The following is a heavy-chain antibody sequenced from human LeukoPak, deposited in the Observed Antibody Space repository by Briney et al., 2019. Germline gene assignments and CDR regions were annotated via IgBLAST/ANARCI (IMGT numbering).Heavy chain of an antibody. D-gene: IGHD4-17*01. CDR2: IYTSGST. CDR1: GGSFSGYY. V-gene: IGHV4-4*07. CDR3: ARDRYGDYVFDY. Sequence: PSETLSLTCAVYGGSFSGYYWSWIRQPPGKGLEWIGRIYTSGSTNYNPSLKSRVTISVDTSKNQFSLKLSSVTAADTAVYYCARDRYGDYVFDYWGQGTLVTVSS. J-gene: IGHJ4*02.